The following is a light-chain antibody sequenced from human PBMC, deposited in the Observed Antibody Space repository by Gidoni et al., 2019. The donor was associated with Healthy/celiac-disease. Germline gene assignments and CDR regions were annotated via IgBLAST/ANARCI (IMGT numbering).Light chain of an antibody. J-gene: IGLJ7*01. Sequence: QSVLPQPPSASGTPGQTVTISCSGSSSNIGSNTVNWYQQLPGTAPKLLIYSNNQRPSGVPDRFSGSKSGTSASLAISGLQSEDEADYYCAAWDDSLNGFAVFGGGTQLTVL. CDR1: SSNIGSNT. CDR2: SNN. V-gene: IGLV1-44*01. CDR3: AAWDDSLNGFAV.